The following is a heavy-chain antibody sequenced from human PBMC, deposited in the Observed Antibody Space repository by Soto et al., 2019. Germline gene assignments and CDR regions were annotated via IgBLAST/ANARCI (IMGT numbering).Heavy chain of an antibody. D-gene: IGHD5-18*01. V-gene: IGHV1-69*14. CDR1: VDSFISYA. CDR2: IIPIFGRG. J-gene: IGHJ6*02. Sequence: QVQLVQSGAEVRKPGSSVKVSCKVSVDSFISYAISWVRQSPGQGLEWMGGIIPIFGRGNYAQRFQGRVAMAEGKSASTVHMEMSSLSSEDTAVYSGARDGSNLETAMFSQYYYGMDVWGQGTTVTVSS. CDR3: ARDGSNLETAMFSQYYYGMDV.